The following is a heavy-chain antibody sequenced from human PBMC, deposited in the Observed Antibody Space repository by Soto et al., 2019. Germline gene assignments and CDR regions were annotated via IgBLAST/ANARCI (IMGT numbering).Heavy chain of an antibody. D-gene: IGHD3-10*01. CDR3: AREVQVHTPAFVY. J-gene: IGHJ4*02. CDR1: GGTFNTYA. CDR2: ISHIFGAA. V-gene: IGHV1-69*19. Sequence: QVQLVQSGAEMKKPGSSVKVSCQSSGGTFNTYAMNWVRQAPGQGPEWMGDISHIFGAANYAPKFQGRVTITADESTVTSYMQLSSLTSDFTALYFCAREVQVHTPAFVYWGQGTQVTVSS.